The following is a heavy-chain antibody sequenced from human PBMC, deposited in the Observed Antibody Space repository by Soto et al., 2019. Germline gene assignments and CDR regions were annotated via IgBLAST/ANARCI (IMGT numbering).Heavy chain of an antibody. J-gene: IGHJ6*02. Sequence: ASVKVPCKDYGYTITSYGLSWMRLATGQVVQWRAGVSAYNGSSNYTGKGQVRATMTSDTSRSTAYMELGGRRSDETSVYYCAADDMASTKHYYCGLDVWGQGTTVTVSS. CDR1: GYTITSYG. V-gene: IGHV1-18*04. CDR3: AADDMASTKHYYCGLDV. CDR2: VSAYNGSS. D-gene: IGHD2-8*01.